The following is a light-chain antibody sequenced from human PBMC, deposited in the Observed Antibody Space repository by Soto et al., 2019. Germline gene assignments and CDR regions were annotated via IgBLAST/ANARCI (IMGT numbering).Light chain of an antibody. V-gene: IGKV1-27*01. J-gene: IGKJ5*01. CDR1: QTIFSW. Sequence: QMTQSPSTLSASVGDRVSITCRASQTIFSWLAWYQQKPGKPPQLLIYAASTLQSGVPSRFSGSGSGTDFTLTISGLQPEDLATYYCQSYNTARPTFGQGTRLGIK. CDR3: QSYNTARPT. CDR2: AAS.